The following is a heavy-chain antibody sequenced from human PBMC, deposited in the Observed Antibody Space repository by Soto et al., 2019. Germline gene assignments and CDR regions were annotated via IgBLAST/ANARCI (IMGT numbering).Heavy chain of an antibody. D-gene: IGHD3-22*01. CDR1: GGSISSSNNY. Sequence: SETLSLTCAVSGGSISSSNNYLSWIRQPPGKGLEWIGYIYYIGSTTYNPSLKSRVTISVDTSKNQFSLKLSSVTAADTAVYYCARESSGDFDYWGQGTLVTVSS. CDR2: IYYIGST. V-gene: IGHV4-61*01. J-gene: IGHJ4*02. CDR3: ARESSGDFDY.